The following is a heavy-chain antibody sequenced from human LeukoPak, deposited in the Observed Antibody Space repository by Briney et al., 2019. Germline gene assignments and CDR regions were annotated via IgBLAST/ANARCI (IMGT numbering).Heavy chain of an antibody. CDR3: ARVVVAATDAFDI. D-gene: IGHD2-15*01. J-gene: IGHJ3*02. CDR2: IKQDGSEK. CDR1: GFTFSSYW. Sequence: PGGSLRLSCAASGFTFSSYWMSWVRQAPGKGLEWVANIKQDGSEKYYVDSVKGQFTISRDNAKNSLYLQMNSLRAEDTAVYYCARVVVAATDAFDIWGQGTMVTVSS. V-gene: IGHV3-7*01.